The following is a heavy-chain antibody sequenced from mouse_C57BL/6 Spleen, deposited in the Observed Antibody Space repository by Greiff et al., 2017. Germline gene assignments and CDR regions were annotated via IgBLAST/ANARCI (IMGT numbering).Heavy chain of an antibody. CDR3: ARGGGSSFFDY. Sequence: EVHLVESGGGLVKPGGSLKLSSAASGFTFSSYAMSWVRQTPEKRLEWVATISDGGSYTYYPDNVKGRFTISRDNAKNNLYLQMSHLKSEDTAMYYCARGGGSSFFDYWGQGTTLTVSS. D-gene: IGHD1-1*01. CDR2: ISDGGSYT. J-gene: IGHJ2*01. V-gene: IGHV5-4*01. CDR1: GFTFSSYA.